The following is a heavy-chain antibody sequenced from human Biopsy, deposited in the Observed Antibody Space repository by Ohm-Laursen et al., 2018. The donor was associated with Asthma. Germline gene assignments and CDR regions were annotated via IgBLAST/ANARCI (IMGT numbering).Heavy chain of an antibody. CDR1: GGTFSRYA. J-gene: IGHJ6*02. CDR2: PLPVLGTP. V-gene: IGHV1-69*01. CDR3: ARGYSGSDRIVYYYSGLEV. D-gene: IGHD5-12*01. Sequence: SSVKVSCKASGGTFSRYAISWVRQAPGQGLEWMGGPLPVLGTPDHAQMFEGRVTITADESTSTAYMELSSLSSEDTAVYYCARGYSGSDRIVYYYSGLEVWGQGTTVTVSS.